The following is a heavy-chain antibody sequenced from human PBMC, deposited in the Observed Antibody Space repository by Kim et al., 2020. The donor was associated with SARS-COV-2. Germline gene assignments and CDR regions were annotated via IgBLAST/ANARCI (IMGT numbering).Heavy chain of an antibody. Sequence: ASVKVSCKASGYTFTSYAMNWVRQAPGQGLEWMGWINTNTGNPTYAQGFTGRFVFSLDTSVNTAYLQISSLKAEDTAVYYCARHPVSITIFGVVISYWYFDLWGRGTLVTVSS. CDR3: ARHPVSITIFGVVISYWYFDL. CDR1: GYTFTSYA. D-gene: IGHD3-3*01. CDR2: INTNTGNP. J-gene: IGHJ2*01. V-gene: IGHV7-4-1*02.